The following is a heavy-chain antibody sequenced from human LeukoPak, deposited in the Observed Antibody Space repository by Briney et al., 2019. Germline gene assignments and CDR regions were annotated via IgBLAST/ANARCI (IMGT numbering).Heavy chain of an antibody. CDR3: TRDLGGTSWGEWNY. V-gene: IGHV3-7*01. CDR1: GFTFSSYW. J-gene: IGHJ4*02. Sequence: GGSLRLSCAVPGFTFSSYWMSWVRQAPGKGLEWVANIKQDGSEKYYVDSVKGRFTISRDNAKNTLYLQMSSLRAEDTAVYYCTRDLGGTSWGEWNYWGQGTLVTVSS. CDR2: IKQDGSEK. D-gene: IGHD3-16*01.